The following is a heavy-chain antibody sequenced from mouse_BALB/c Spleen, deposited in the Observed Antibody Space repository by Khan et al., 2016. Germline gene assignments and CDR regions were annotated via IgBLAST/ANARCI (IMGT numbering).Heavy chain of an antibody. D-gene: IGHD4-1*01. J-gene: IGHJ2*01. CDR2: INYSGST. V-gene: IGHV3-2*02. CDR3: ARSGPFYFDY. CDR1: GYSITSDYA. Sequence: EVKLEESGPGLVKPSQSLSLTCTVTGYSITSDYAWNWIRQFPGNKLEWMGYINYSGSTNYNPSLKSRISITRDTSKNQFFLQFHSVTTEDTATYYCARSGPFYFDYWGQGTTLTVSS.